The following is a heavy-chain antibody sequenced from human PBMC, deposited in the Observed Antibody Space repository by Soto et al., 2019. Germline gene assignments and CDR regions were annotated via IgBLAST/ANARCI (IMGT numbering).Heavy chain of an antibody. CDR2: INPDGSAT. D-gene: IGHD5-18*01. V-gene: IGHV3-74*01. J-gene: IGHJ4*02. Sequence: WWSLRLSCAASVFTFSSYWMHWFRQAPGKGLVWVSRINPDGSATNYADSVKGRFTISRDNAKNTLYLQMNSLRAEDTAVFYCGRGGSDSPMAPGYWGQGTLVTVSS. CDR3: GRGGSDSPMAPGY. CDR1: VFTFSSYW.